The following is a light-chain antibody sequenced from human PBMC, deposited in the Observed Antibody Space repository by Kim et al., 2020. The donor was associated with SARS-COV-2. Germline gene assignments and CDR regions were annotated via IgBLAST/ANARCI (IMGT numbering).Light chain of an antibody. CDR2: AAT. CDR3: QQLNSHPLT. CDR1: QGISSE. V-gene: IGKV1-9*01. J-gene: IGKJ4*01. Sequence: ASGGDSVTISCRDSQGISSELAWYQKQTGKAPKLLIYAATTLQSGAPSRFSGSGSGKDSPLTTSSVQQEDFANYYCQQLNSHPLTFGGGTKVDIK.